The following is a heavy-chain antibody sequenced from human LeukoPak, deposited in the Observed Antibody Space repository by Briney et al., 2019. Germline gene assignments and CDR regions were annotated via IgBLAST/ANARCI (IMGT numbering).Heavy chain of an antibody. CDR3: ARGAGLTQDYYFDY. CDR1: GFTFSSYV. D-gene: IGHD6-19*01. J-gene: IGHJ4*02. CDR2: IGGSGSGGKT. Sequence: GGSLRLSCAASGFTFSSYVISWVRQAPGKGLEWISSIGGSGSGGKTYYADSVKGRFTISRDNSKNTLYLQMNSLRAEDTAVYYCARGAGLTQDYYFDYWGQGTLVTVSS. V-gene: IGHV3-23*01.